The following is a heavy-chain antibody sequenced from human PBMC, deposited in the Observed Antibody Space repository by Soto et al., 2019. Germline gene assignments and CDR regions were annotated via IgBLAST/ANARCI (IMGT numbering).Heavy chain of an antibody. CDR1: GGTFSSYA. J-gene: IGHJ5*02. CDR2: IIPIFGTA. D-gene: IGHD2-2*02. CDR3: ARGVCSSTSCYTGWFDP. Sequence: QVQLVQSGAEVKKPGSSVKVSCKASGGTFSSYAISWVRQAPGQGLEWMGGIIPIFGTANYAQKFQGRVTITADKSTSTAYMELSSLRSEDTAMYYCARGVCSSTSCYTGWFDPWGQGTLVTVSS. V-gene: IGHV1-69*06.